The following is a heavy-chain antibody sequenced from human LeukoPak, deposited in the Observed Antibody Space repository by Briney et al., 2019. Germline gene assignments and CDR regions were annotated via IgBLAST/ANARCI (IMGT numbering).Heavy chain of an antibody. V-gene: IGHV1-18*01. Sequence: ASVKVSCKASGYTFTSYGISWVRQAPGQGLEWMGWISAYNGNTNYAQKLQGRVTMTTDTSTSTAYMELRSLRSDNTAVYYCARAPKSLEWLSSPNWFDPWGQGTLVTVSS. J-gene: IGHJ5*02. D-gene: IGHD3-3*01. CDR1: GYTFTSYG. CDR3: ARAPKSLEWLSSPNWFDP. CDR2: ISAYNGNT.